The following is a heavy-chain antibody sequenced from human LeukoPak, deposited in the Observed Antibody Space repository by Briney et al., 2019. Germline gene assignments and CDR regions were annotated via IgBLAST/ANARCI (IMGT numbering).Heavy chain of an antibody. J-gene: IGHJ5*02. CDR3: ARDGGSETWFDP. D-gene: IGHD3-3*01. CDR1: GGSISSYY. V-gene: IGHV4-59*01. Sequence: PSDTLSLTCTVSGGSISSYYLSWIRQPPGRGLEWIGYIYYSGYTNYNPSLKSRVTISVDTSKNQFSLKLSSVTAADTAVCYCARDGGSETWFDPWGQGTLVTVSS. CDR2: IYYSGYT.